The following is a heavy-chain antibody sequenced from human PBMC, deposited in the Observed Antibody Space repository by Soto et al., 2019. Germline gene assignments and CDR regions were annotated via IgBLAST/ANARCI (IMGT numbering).Heavy chain of an antibody. V-gene: IGHV1-18*01. CDR2: ISAYNGNT. CDR3: ARTVRDYGDYDWFDP. D-gene: IGHD4-17*01. Sequence: ASVKVSCKAFGYTFTSYGISWVRQAPGQGLEWMGWISAYNGNTNYAQKLQGRVTMTTDTSTSTAYMELRSLRSDDTAVYYCARTVRDYGDYDWFDPWGQGTLVTVSS. CDR1: GYTFTSYG. J-gene: IGHJ5*02.